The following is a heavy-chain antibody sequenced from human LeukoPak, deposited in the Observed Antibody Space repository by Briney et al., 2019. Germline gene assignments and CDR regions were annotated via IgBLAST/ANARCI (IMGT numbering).Heavy chain of an antibody. CDR3: ARDGYTNFDY. CDR2: ISSSSSTI. V-gene: IGHV3-48*01. Sequence: PGGSLRLSCAVSGFTFSSYSMNWVRQAPGKGLEWVSYISSSSSTIYYADSVKGRFTISRDNAKNSLYLQMNSLRAEDTAVYYCARDGYTNFDYWGQGTLVTVSS. D-gene: IGHD5-24*01. J-gene: IGHJ4*02. CDR1: GFTFSSYS.